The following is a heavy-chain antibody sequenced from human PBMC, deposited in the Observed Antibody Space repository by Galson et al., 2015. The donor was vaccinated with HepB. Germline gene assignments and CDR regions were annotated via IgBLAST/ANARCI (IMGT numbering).Heavy chain of an antibody. Sequence: SLRLSCAASGFTFSSYAMSWVRQAPGKGLEWVSAISGSGGSTYYADSVKGRFTISRDNSKNTLYLQMNSLRAEDTAVYYCAKVIAAAGRGIAFDTWGQGTMVTVSS. CDR3: AKVIAAAGRGIAFDT. CDR1: GFTFSSYA. CDR2: ISGSGGST. V-gene: IGHV3-23*01. J-gene: IGHJ3*02. D-gene: IGHD6-13*01.